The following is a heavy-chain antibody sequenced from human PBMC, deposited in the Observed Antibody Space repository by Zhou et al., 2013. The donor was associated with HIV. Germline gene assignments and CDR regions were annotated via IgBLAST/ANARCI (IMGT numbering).Heavy chain of an antibody. Sequence: QVQLQQWGAGLLKPSETLSLTCAVYGGSLSGYYWSWIRQPPGKGLEWIGEISHSGTTNYNPSLKSRVTISVDTSRNQFSLRLTSVTAADTSVYFCARGDKDFVEDSFGSWGYYYYYMDVWGKGTTVTVSS. V-gene: IGHV4-34*01. CDR1: GGSLSGYY. CDR2: ISHSGTT. CDR3: ARGDKDFVEDSFGSWGYYYYYMDV. D-gene: IGHD5-18*01. J-gene: IGHJ6*03.